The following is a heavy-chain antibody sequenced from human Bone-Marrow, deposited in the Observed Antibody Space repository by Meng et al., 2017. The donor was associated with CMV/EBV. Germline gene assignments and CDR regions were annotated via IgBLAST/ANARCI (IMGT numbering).Heavy chain of an antibody. CDR3: ARDAGSGGSGSYYGPNTGMDV. D-gene: IGHD3-10*01. CDR1: GYTFSNYG. J-gene: IGHJ6*02. CDR2: ISTSKRKT. Sequence: ASVKVSCKASGYTFSNYGINWVRQAPGQGLEWVGWISTSKRKTIYAQRFQGRVVLTTDTSATAAYLEVRDLRADDTAVYYCARDAGSGGSGSYYGPNTGMDVWGQGTTVTVSS. V-gene: IGHV1-18*01.